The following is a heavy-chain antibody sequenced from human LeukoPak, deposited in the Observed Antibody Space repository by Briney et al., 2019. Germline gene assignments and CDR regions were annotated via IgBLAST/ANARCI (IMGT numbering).Heavy chain of an antibody. J-gene: IGHJ4*02. V-gene: IGHV5-51*01. CDR3: ASGGLTSGTYRFDY. CDR2: IFPGDSDT. Sequence: GESLKISCKGSGYSFTSYWIGWVRQMPGKGLEWMGIIFPGDSDTRYSPSFQGQVTISADKSITTAYLQWGSLKASDTAIYYCASGGLTSGTYRFDYWGQGTLVTVSS. D-gene: IGHD1-26*01. CDR1: GYSFTSYW.